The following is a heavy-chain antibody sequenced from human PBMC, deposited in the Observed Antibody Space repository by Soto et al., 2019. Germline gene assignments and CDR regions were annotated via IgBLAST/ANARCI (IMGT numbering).Heavy chain of an antibody. V-gene: IGHV1-2*04. CDR2: INPNSGGT. Sequence: ASVKVSFKASGYTFTGYYMHWVRQAPGQGLEWMGWINPNSGGTNYAQKFQGWVTMTRDTSISTAYMELSRLRSDDTAVYYCARVGSRYYYGMDVWGQGTTVTVSS. J-gene: IGHJ6*02. CDR3: ARVGSRYYYGMDV. CDR1: GYTFTGYY. D-gene: IGHD2-15*01.